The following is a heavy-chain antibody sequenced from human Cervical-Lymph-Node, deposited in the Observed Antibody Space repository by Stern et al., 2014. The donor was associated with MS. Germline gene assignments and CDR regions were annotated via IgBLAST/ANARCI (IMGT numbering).Heavy chain of an antibody. CDR1: GGSISSYY. V-gene: IGHV4-59*01. D-gene: IGHD1-26*01. CDR3: ARDLLRDGMGV. Sequence: QVQLVQSGPGLVKPSETLSLTCTVSGGSISSYYWSWIRQPPGKGLEWIGYIYYSGSTNYNPSLKSRVTISVDTSKNQFSLKLSSVTAADTAVYYCARDLLRDGMGVWGQGTTVTVSS. J-gene: IGHJ6*02. CDR2: IYYSGST.